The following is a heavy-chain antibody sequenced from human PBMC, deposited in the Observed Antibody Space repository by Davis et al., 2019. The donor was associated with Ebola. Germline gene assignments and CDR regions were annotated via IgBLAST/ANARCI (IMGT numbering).Heavy chain of an antibody. Sequence: GESLKISCAASGFTFSSYWMHWLRQAPGKGLVWVSRINGDGSYTNYADSVKGRFSISRDNAKNTLYVQMNSLRAEDTAVYFCARDVRYNWNQKSIWDYWGQGSMVIVSS. J-gene: IGHJ4*02. V-gene: IGHV3-74*01. CDR2: INGDGSYT. D-gene: IGHD1-1*01. CDR3: ARDVRYNWNQKSIWDY. CDR1: GFTFSSYW.